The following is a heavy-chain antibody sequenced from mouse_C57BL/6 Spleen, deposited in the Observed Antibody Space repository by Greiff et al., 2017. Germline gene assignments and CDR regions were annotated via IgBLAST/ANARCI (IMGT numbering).Heavy chain of an antibody. J-gene: IGHJ3*01. D-gene: IGHD1-1*01. CDR1: GFSLTSYG. CDR2: LWSGGST. Sequence: VMLVESGPGLVQPSQSLSITCTVSGFSLTSYGVHWFRQSPGKGLEWLGVLWSGGSTDYNAAFISRLSISKDNSKSQVFFEMNRLKAEDTGICYCASDYGSSYGFAYWGQGTLVTVSA. V-gene: IGHV2-2*01. CDR3: ASDYGSSYGFAY.